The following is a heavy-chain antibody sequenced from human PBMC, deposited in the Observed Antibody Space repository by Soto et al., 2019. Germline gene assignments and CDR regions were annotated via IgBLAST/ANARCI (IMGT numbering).Heavy chain of an antibody. CDR3: ARVMVWFGEEYYYYYGMDV. CDR1: GFTFSSYS. CDR2: ISSSSSYI. J-gene: IGHJ6*02. Sequence: GGSLRLSCAASGFTFSSYSMNWVRQAPGKGLEWVSSISSSSSYIYYAVSVKGRFTISRDNAKNSLYLQMNSLRAEGTAVYYCARVMVWFGEEYYYYYGMDVWGQGTTVTVSS. D-gene: IGHD3-10*01. V-gene: IGHV3-21*01.